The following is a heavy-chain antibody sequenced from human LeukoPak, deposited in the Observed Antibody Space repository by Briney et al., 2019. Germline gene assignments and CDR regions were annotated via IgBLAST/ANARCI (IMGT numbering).Heavy chain of an antibody. CDR2: INPSGGST. J-gene: IGHJ2*01. Sequence: ASVKVSCKASGYTFTSYYMHWVRQAPGQGLEWMGIINPSGGSTSHAQKFQGRVTMTRDMSTSTVYMELSSLRSEDTAVYYCARDLAEYSGSYWYFDLWGRGTLVTVSS. CDR3: ARDLAEYSGSYWYFDL. CDR1: GYTFTSYY. V-gene: IGHV1-46*01. D-gene: IGHD1-26*01.